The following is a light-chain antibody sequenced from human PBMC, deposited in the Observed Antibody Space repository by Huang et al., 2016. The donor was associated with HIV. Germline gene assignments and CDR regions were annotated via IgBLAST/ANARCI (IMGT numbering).Light chain of an antibody. V-gene: IGKV2-28*01. J-gene: IGKJ3*01. CDR3: MQALQTPV. CDR1: QSLLHSNGYNY. CDR2: LGS. Sequence: LDPLSLPVTPGEPASISCRSSQSLLHSNGYNYLDWYLQKPGQSPQLLIYLGSNRAAGVPDRFSGSGSGTDFTLKISRVEADDVGIYYCMQALQTPVFGPGTRVDIK.